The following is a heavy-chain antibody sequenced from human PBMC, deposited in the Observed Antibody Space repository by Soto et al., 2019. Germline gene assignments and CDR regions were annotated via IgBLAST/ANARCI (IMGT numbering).Heavy chain of an antibody. CDR3: ARDLYSSSWYPTYRYGMDV. V-gene: IGHV3-74*01. CDR2: INSDGSST. D-gene: IGHD6-13*01. J-gene: IGHJ6*02. CDR1: GFTFSSYW. Sequence: GSLRLSCAASGFTFSSYWMHWVRQAPGKGLVWVSRINSDGSSTSYADSVKDRFTISRDNAKNTLYLQMNSLRAEDTAVYYCARDLYSSSWYPTYRYGMDVWGQGTTVTVSS.